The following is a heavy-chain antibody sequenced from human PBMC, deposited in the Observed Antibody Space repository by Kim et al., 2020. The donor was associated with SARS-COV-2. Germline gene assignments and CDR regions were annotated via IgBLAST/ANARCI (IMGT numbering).Heavy chain of an antibody. J-gene: IGHJ4*02. D-gene: IGHD2-2*01. CDR3: ARGQPLDY. Sequence: SETLSLTCSVSGGSIRSGGKFWTWIRQHPAKGLERIGYISYSGNSHYSPSLRSRVSISLQTSENQFSLELTSVTAADTAVYYCARGQPLDYWGQGILVTV. CDR1: GGSIRSGGKF. CDR2: ISYSGNS. V-gene: IGHV4-31*03.